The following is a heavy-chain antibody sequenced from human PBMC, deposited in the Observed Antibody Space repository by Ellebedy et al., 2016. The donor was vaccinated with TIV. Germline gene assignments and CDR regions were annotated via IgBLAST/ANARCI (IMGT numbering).Heavy chain of an antibody. Sequence: GESLKISCAASGSTFSSYAMHWVRQAPGKGLEWVAVISYDGSNKYYADSVKGRFTISRDNSKNTLYLQMNSLRAEDTAVYYCARDLGSSFGNYYYGMDVWGQGTTVTVSS. J-gene: IGHJ6*02. CDR3: ARDLGSSFGNYYYGMDV. D-gene: IGHD3-3*02. CDR1: GSTFSSYA. V-gene: IGHV3-30*01. CDR2: ISYDGSNK.